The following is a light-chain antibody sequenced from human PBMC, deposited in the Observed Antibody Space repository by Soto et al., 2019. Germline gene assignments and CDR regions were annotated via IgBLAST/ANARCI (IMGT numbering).Light chain of an antibody. CDR1: SFRIASNY. J-gene: IGLJ1*01. V-gene: IGLV6-57*01. CDR2: EDN. Sequence: NFMLTQPHSVSESPGKTVTISCTRSSFRIASNYVQWYQQRPGSSPTTVIYEDNQRPSGVPDRFSGSIDSSSNSASLTISGLKTEDEADYYCQSYDSSNHEVFGTGTKLTVL. CDR3: QSYDSSNHEV.